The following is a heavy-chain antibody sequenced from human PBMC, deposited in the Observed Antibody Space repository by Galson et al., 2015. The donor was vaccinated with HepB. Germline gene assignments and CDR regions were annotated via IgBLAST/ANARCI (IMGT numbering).Heavy chain of an antibody. V-gene: IGHV3-21*01. CDR3: ARDLGVVGRNPELDC. CDR2: ISSSGTYI. CDR1: GFSFRIYN. Sequence: SLRLSCAASGFSFRIYNMNWVRQAPGKGLEWVSSISSSGTYIFYADSVKGRFTVSRDNAKNSLYLQMNSLTAEDTAVYYCARDLGVVGRNPELDCSGQGTLVTVSS. J-gene: IGHJ4*02. D-gene: IGHD1-26*01.